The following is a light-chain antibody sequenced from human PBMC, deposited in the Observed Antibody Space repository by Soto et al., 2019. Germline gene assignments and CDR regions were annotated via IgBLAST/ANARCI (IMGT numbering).Light chain of an antibody. Sequence: IQMTHSPSSLSASVGDRFTITCRASQGIRNDLGWYQQKPGKAPKLLIYAASSLQSGVPSRFSGSGSGTEFTLTINSLQPDDFATYYCQQYNTYSGTFGQGTTVDI. V-gene: IGKV1-17*01. CDR2: AAS. CDR1: QGIRND. J-gene: IGKJ1*01. CDR3: QQYNTYSGT.